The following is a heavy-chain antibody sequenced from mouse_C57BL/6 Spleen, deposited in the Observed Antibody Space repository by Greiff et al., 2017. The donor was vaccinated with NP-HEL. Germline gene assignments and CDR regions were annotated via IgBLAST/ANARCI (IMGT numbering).Heavy chain of an antibody. CDR1: GYTFTSYW. CDR3: ARRGLWRYFDY. D-gene: IGHD1-1*02. Sequence: QVQLQQPGAELVRPGSSVKLSCKASGYTFTSYWMDWVKQRPGQGLEWIGNIYPSDSETHYNQKFKDKATLTVDKSSSTAYMQLSSLTSEDSAVYYCARRGLWRYFDYWGQGTTLTVSS. V-gene: IGHV1-61*01. J-gene: IGHJ2*01. CDR2: IYPSDSET.